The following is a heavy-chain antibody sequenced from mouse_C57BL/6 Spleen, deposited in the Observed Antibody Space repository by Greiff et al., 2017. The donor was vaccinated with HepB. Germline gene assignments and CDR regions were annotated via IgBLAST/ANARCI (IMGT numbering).Heavy chain of an antibody. V-gene: IGHV1-82*01. J-gene: IGHJ4*01. D-gene: IGHD2-4*01. CDR2: IYPGDGDT. CDR3: ARQGLYYDYDDAMDY. Sequence: VQLQQSGPELVKPGASVKFSCKASGYAFSSSWMNWVKQRPGKGLEWIGRIYPGDGDTNYNGKFKGKATLTADKSSSTAYMQLSSLTSEDSAVYFCARQGLYYDYDDAMDYWGQGTSVTVSS. CDR1: GYAFSSSW.